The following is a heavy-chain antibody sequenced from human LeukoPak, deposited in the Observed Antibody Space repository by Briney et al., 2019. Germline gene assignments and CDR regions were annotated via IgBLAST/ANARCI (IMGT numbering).Heavy chain of an antibody. J-gene: IGHJ6*02. CDR3: ARIPTDIVVVPAAIRYYYYGMDV. CDR1: GFTFSSYW. Sequence: GGSLRLSCAASGFTFSSYWMSWVRQAPGKGLEWVANIKQDGSEKYYVDSVKGRFTNSRDNAKNSLYLQMNSLRAEDTAVYYCARIPTDIVVVPAAIRYYYYGMDVWGQGTTVTVSS. V-gene: IGHV3-7*01. CDR2: IKQDGSEK. D-gene: IGHD2-2*01.